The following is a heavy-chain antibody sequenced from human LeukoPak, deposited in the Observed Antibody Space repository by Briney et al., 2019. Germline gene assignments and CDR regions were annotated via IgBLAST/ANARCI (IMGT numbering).Heavy chain of an antibody. CDR1: GGSISSYY. V-gene: IGHV4-4*09. D-gene: IGHD3-22*01. CDR2: IYTSGST. Sequence: SETLPLTCTVSGGSISSYYWSWIRQPPGKGLEWIGYIYTSGSTNYNPSLKSRVTISVDTSKNQFSLKLSSVTAADTAVYYCARRYYYDGGAAFDIWGQGTMVSVSS. CDR3: ARRYYYDGGAAFDI. J-gene: IGHJ3*02.